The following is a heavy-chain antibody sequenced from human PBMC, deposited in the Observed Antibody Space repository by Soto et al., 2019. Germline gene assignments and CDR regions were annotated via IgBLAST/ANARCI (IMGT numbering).Heavy chain of an antibody. J-gene: IGHJ2*01. CDR3: ARAYGDYGNWYFDL. CDR1: GFSVSTNY. V-gene: IGHV3-53*01. D-gene: IGHD4-17*01. Sequence: EVRLVESGGGLMQPGGSLRLSCAASGFSVSTNYVTWVRQAPEKGLEWVSVTYTGGTTYYADSVKGRFTISRDNSKNTLYLQMDSLRGEDTAVYYCARAYGDYGNWYFDLWGRGTLVTVSS. CDR2: TYTGGTT.